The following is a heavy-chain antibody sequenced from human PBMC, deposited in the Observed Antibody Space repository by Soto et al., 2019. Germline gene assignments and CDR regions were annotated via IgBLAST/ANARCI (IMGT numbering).Heavy chain of an antibody. CDR2: ISYDGSNK. J-gene: IGHJ4*02. Sequence: QVQLVESGGGVVQPGRSLRLSCAASGFTFSSYAMHWVRQAPGKGLEWVAVISYDGSNKYYADSVKGRFTISRDNSKNTLDLQMNSLRAEDTAVYYCAREYGDSGLSYFDYWGQGTLVTVSS. CDR3: AREYGDSGLSYFDY. V-gene: IGHV3-30-3*01. CDR1: GFTFSSYA. D-gene: IGHD4-17*01.